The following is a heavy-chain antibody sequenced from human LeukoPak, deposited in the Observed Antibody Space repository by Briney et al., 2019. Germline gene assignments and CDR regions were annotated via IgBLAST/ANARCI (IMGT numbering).Heavy chain of an antibody. J-gene: IGHJ4*02. CDR2: INSVGSST. V-gene: IGHV3-74*01. CDR3: ARERTSGWDAFDF. Sequence: GGSLRLSCAASGFTFSSYSMNWVRQAPGKGLEWVSRINSVGSSTSYADSVKGRFTISRDNAKNTLYLQMNSLGAEDTAVYYCARERTSGWDAFDFWGQGTLVTVSS. CDR1: GFTFSSYS. D-gene: IGHD6-19*01.